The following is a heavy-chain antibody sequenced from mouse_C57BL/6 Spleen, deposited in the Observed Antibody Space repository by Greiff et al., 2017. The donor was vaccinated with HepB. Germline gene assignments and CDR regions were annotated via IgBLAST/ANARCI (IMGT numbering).Heavy chain of an antibody. CDR2: IDPSDSYT. Sequence: VQLQQPGAELVMPGASVKLSCKASGYTFTSYWMHWVKQRPGQGLEWIGEIDPSDSYTNYNQKFKGKSTLTVDKSSSTAYMQLSSLTSEDSAVYYCARRTPTGTGAMDYWGQGTSVTVSS. V-gene: IGHV1-69*01. J-gene: IGHJ4*01. CDR3: ARRTPTGTGAMDY. CDR1: GYTFTSYW. D-gene: IGHD4-1*01.